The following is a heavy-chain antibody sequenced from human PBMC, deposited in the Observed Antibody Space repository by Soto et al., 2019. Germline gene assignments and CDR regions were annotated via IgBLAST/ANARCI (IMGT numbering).Heavy chain of an antibody. D-gene: IGHD4-17*01. CDR3: ARDLSYGDYYFDY. J-gene: IGHJ4*02. CDR1: GFTVSSNY. CDR2: IYSGGST. V-gene: IGHV3-66*01. Sequence: GSLRLSCAASGFTVSSNYMSWVRQAPGKGLEWVSVIYSGGSTYYADSVKGRFTISRDNSKNTLYLQMNSLRAEDTAVYYCARDLSYGDYYFDYWGQGTLVTVSS.